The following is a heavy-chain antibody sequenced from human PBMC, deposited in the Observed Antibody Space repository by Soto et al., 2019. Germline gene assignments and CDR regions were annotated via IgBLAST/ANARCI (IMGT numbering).Heavy chain of an antibody. CDR2: IKSAGTT. D-gene: IGHD3-9*01. Sequence: EVHLVESGGGLVKPGESLRLSCAASGFSFNEVWMTWVRQAPGKGLEWVGRIKSAGTTDYAAPVKGRFTISRDDSKNTRYLRMSSLETEDTAVYYCTPSLRHFDYLNMYVWGKGTTVTVSS. CDR3: TPSLRHFDYLNMYV. CDR1: GFSFNEVW. V-gene: IGHV3-15*01. J-gene: IGHJ6*03.